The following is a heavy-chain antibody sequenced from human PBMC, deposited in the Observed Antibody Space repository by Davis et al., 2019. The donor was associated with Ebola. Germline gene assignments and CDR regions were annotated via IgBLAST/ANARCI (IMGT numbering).Heavy chain of an antibody. V-gene: IGHV6-1*01. D-gene: IGHD6-6*01. CDR3: ARGSSSPLDY. CDR2: TYYRSKWYN. J-gene: IGHJ4*02. CDR1: GDSVSSNSVA. Sequence: HPQTLSLTCAISGDSVSSNSVAWNWIRQSPSRGLEWLGRTYYRSKWYNDYAVFVKSRITINTDTSKNQFSLQLNSVTPEDTAVYFCARGSSSPLDYWGQGTLVTVSS.